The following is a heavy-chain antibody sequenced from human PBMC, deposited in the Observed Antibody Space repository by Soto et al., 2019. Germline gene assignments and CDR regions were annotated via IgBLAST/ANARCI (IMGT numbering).Heavy chain of an antibody. D-gene: IGHD1-26*01. CDR2: IIPIFGTA. CDR1: GYTFTGYY. J-gene: IGHJ6*02. V-gene: IGHV1-69*06. CDR3: ARTGLGVSGSDHYYGMDV. Sequence: SVKGACKASGYTFTGYYMHWVRQAPGQGLEWMGGIIPIFGTANYAQKFQGRVTITADKSTSTAYLELSSLRSEDTAGYYCARTGLGVSGSDHYYGMDVWGQGSTGTVSS.